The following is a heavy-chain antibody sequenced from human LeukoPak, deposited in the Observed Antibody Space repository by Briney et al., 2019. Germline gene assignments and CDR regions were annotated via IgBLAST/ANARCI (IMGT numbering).Heavy chain of an antibody. J-gene: IGHJ4*02. Sequence: GASVKVSCKASGGTFSSYIISWVRQAPGQGLEWMGEIISIFGPANYAQKFQGRVTITADESTSTAYVELSSLRSEDSAVYYCARLVGSSGYLYWGQGTLVTVSS. CDR3: ARLVGSSGYLY. CDR2: IISIFGPA. CDR1: GGTFSSYI. D-gene: IGHD3-22*01. V-gene: IGHV1-69*13.